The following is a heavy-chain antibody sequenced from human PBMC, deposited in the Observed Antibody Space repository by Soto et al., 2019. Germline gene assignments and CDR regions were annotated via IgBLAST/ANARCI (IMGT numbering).Heavy chain of an antibody. J-gene: IGHJ4*02. CDR3: AKMEGMDPWAYSFDY. CDR1: GFTFSDFA. Sequence: EVQVLESGGGLVQPGGSLRLSCAATGFTFSDFAMSWVRQAPGKGLEWVSRIYGGGNGPHYADSVKGRVTISRDNSKNTLYLQMNSLRAEDTAVYYCAKMEGMDPWAYSFDYLGQGTLVTVSS. V-gene: IGHV3-23*01. D-gene: IGHD2-2*03. CDR2: IYGGGNGP.